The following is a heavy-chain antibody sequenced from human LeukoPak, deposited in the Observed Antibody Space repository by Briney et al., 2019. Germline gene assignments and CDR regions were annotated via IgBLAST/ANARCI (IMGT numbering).Heavy chain of an antibody. CDR1: GGSISSGDYY. CDR3: ARSYDSSGYYHLGYYFDY. Sequence: SETLSLTCTVSGGSISSGDYYWSWIRQPPGKGLEWIGHIYYSGSTYYNPSLKSRVTISVDTSKNQFSLKLSSVTAADTAVYYCARSYDSSGYYHLGYYFDYWGQGTLVTVSS. J-gene: IGHJ4*02. CDR2: IYYSGST. V-gene: IGHV4-30-4*01. D-gene: IGHD3-22*01.